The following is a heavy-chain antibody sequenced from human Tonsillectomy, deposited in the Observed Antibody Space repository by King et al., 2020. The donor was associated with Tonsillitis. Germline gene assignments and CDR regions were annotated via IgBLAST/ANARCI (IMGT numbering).Heavy chain of an antibody. CDR1: GLTVSSNY. CDR2: IYSGGSA. CDR3: ATTPRGDSVDYYHYGMDV. D-gene: IGHD5/OR15-5a*01. J-gene: IGHJ6*02. V-gene: IGHV3-53*01. Sequence: VQLVESGGGLIQPGGSLRLSCAASGLTVSSNYMSWVRQAPGKGLEWVSVIYSGGSAYYADSVTDRFTISRDKSKNTLYLQMDSLRAEDTAVYYCATTPRGDSVDYYHYGMDVWGQGTTVTVSS.